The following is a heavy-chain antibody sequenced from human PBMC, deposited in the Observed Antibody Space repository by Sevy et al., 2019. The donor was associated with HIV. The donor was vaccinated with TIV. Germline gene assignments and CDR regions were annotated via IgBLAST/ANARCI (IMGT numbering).Heavy chain of an antibody. J-gene: IGHJ3*02. CDR1: GFTFSSYG. CDR3: AKGLIAARLHAFDI. Sequence: GGSLRLSCAASGFTFSSYGMHWVRQAPGKGLEWVAVISYDGSNKYYAYSVKGRFTISRDNSKNTLYLQMNSLRAEDTAVYYCAKGLIAARLHAFDIWGQGTMVTVSS. V-gene: IGHV3-30*18. CDR2: ISYDGSNK. D-gene: IGHD6-6*01.